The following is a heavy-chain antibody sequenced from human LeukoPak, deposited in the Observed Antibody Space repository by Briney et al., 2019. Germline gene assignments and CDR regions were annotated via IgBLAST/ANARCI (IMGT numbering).Heavy chain of an antibody. CDR2: ISGGGGST. Sequence: GGSLRLSCAASEFTFSNCGMSWVRQAPGKGLEWVSAISGGGGSTYYADSVKGRFTISRDNSKNTLYLQMNSLRAEDTAVYYCAKAGSIRFDYWGQGTLVTVSS. CDR1: EFTFSNCG. CDR3: AKAGSIRFDY. V-gene: IGHV3-23*01. D-gene: IGHD1-26*01. J-gene: IGHJ4*02.